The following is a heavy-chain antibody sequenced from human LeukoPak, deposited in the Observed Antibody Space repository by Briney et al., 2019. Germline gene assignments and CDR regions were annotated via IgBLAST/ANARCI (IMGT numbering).Heavy chain of an antibody. D-gene: IGHD6-6*01. CDR1: GFSFTTSG. V-gene: IGHV3-30*02. J-gene: IGHJ6*02. Sequence: PGGSLRLSCAASGFSFTTSGMHWVRQALGMGLEWLGFIQYDGSNQYYADSAKGRFTFSRDNLNNTLYLHMNSLRREDTAVYYCAKGARRYRLGLYGVDVWGQGTTVIVSS. CDR2: IQYDGSNQ. CDR3: AKGARRYRLGLYGVDV.